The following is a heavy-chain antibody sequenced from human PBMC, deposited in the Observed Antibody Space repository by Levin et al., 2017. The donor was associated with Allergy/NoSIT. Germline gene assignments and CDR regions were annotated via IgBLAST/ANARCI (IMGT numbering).Heavy chain of an antibody. V-gene: IGHV3-66*01. CDR1: GLVVNSNY. J-gene: IGHJ4*02. D-gene: IGHD6-19*01. CDR3: ARGISSGLYGGVYFDF. CDR2: IYAGGTT. Sequence: PGGSLRLSCAASGLVVNSNYMGWVRQAPGKGLEWVSVIYAGGTTYYADSVKGRFIISRDNSKNTVFLQMTSLIAEDTAVYHFARGISSGLYGGVYFDFWGQGTRVTVSS.